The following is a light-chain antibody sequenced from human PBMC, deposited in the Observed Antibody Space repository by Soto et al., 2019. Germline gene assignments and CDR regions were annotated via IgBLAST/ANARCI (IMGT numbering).Light chain of an antibody. J-gene: IGKJ1*01. CDR2: DAS. CDR1: QSSASSY. Sequence: EIVLTQSPGTLSLSPGERATLSCRASQSSASSYLAWYQQKPGQAPRLLIYDASKRATGIPDRFSGSESGTDFTLTISRLEHEDFAVYYCLQYVSSPRTFGQGTRVEIK. V-gene: IGKV3-20*01. CDR3: LQYVSSPRT.